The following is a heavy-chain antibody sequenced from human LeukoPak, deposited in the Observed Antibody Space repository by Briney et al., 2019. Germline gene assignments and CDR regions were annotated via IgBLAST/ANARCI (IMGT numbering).Heavy chain of an antibody. D-gene: IGHD3-22*01. CDR1: GFTFGSYA. CDR2: IGGGGEGT. V-gene: IGHV3-23*01. CDR3: ARGGYYDSSGYSIFDY. J-gene: IGHJ4*02. Sequence: PGGSLRPSCAASGFTFGSYAMSWVRQAPGKGLEWVSTIGGGGEGTYYADSAKGRFTNSRDNSKNTVYLQMNSLRAEDTAVYYCARGGYYDSSGYSIFDYWGQGTLVTVSS.